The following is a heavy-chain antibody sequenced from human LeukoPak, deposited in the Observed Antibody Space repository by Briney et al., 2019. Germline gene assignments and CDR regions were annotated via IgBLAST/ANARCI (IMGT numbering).Heavy chain of an antibody. V-gene: IGHV4-34*01. Sequence: SETLSLTCAVYGESLSNYYWSWIRQPPGKGLEWIGEINHYGSTNYNPSLKSRVTISVDKSKNQLSLKLISVTAADTAVYYCARDVGTALVTGDYWGQGTLVTVSS. CDR1: GESLSNYY. J-gene: IGHJ4*02. D-gene: IGHD5-18*01. CDR2: INHYGST. CDR3: ARDVGTALVTGDY.